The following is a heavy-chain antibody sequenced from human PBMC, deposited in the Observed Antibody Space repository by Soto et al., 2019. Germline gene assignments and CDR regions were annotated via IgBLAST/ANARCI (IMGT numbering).Heavy chain of an antibody. CDR2: ISSSSSYI. V-gene: IGHV3-21*01. D-gene: IGHD1-20*01. CDR3: ARDFIGIALYYFDY. J-gene: IGHJ4*02. Sequence: EVQLVESGGGLVQPGGSLRLSCAASGFTFSSYSMNWVRQAPGKGLEWVSSISSSSSYIYYADSVKGRFTISRDNAKNSLYLQMNRLRAEDTAVYYCARDFIGIALYYFDYWGQGTLVTVSS. CDR1: GFTFSSYS.